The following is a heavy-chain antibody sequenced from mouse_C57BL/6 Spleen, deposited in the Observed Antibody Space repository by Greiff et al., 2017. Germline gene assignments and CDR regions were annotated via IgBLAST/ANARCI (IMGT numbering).Heavy chain of an antibody. J-gene: IGHJ2*01. Sequence: EVMLVESGGGLVKPGGSLKLSCAASGFTFSSYAMSWVRQTPEKRLEWVATISDGGSYTYYPDNVKGRFTISRDNAKNNLYLQMSHLKSEGTAMYYCARDEIYDGYPFDYWGQGTTLTVSA. CDR3: ARDEIYDGYPFDY. D-gene: IGHD2-3*01. CDR1: GFTFSSYA. V-gene: IGHV5-4*01. CDR2: ISDGGSYT.